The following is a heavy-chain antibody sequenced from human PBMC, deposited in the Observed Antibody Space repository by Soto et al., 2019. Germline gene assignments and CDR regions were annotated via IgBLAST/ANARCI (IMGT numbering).Heavy chain of an antibody. V-gene: IGHV3-23*01. CDR3: AKDGRASPEPMIVVVIHYDAFDI. CDR2: ISGSGGST. Sequence: GGSLRLSCAASGFTFSSYAMSWVRQAPGKGLEWVSAISGSGGSTYYADSVKGRFTISRDNSKNTLYLQMNSLRAEDTAVYYCAKDGRASPEPMIVVVIHYDAFDIWGQGTMVTVSS. J-gene: IGHJ3*02. CDR1: GFTFSSYA. D-gene: IGHD3-22*01.